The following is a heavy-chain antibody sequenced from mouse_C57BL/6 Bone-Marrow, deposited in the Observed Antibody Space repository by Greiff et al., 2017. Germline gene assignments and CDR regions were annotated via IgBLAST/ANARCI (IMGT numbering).Heavy chain of an antibody. CDR1: GFTFSSYA. J-gene: IGHJ4*01. Sequence: DVKLVESGGGLVKPGGSLKLSCAASGFTFSSYALSWVRQTPEKRLEWVATISDGGSYTYYPDNVKGRFTISRDNAKNNLYLQMSHLKSEDTAMYYCARDRDYGSSFYAMDYWGPGTSVTVSS. D-gene: IGHD1-1*01. V-gene: IGHV5-4*01. CDR3: ARDRDYGSSFYAMDY. CDR2: ISDGGSYT.